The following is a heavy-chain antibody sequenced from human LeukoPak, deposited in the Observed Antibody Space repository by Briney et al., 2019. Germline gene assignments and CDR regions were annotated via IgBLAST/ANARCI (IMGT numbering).Heavy chain of an antibody. D-gene: IGHD2-2*01. Sequence: SETLSLTCAVYGGSLSNYYWNWIRQPPGKGLEWIGEINHSGSTNYNPSLKSRVTISVDTSKNQLSLKLSSVTAADTAVYYCARQNIYCSRTSCYEVDWFDPWGQGTLVTVSS. CDR3: ARQNIYCSRTSCYEVDWFDP. CDR2: INHSGST. V-gene: IGHV4-34*01. CDR1: GGSLSNYY. J-gene: IGHJ5*02.